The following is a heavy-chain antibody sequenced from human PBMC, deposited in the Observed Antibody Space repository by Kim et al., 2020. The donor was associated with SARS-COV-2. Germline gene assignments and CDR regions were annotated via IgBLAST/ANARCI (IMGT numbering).Heavy chain of an antibody. CDR2: ST. CDR3: AAQRGDYFDY. V-gene: IGHV4-4*09. J-gene: IGHJ4*02. D-gene: IGHD3-10*01. Sequence: STNYNHSLKSRVTISVDPSKNQFSLKLSSVTAADTAVYYCAAQRGDYFDYWGQGTLVTVSS.